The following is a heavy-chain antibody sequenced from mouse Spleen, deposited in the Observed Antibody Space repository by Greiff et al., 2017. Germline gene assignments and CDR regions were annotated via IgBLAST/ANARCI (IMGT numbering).Heavy chain of an antibody. CDR1: GFTFSDYG. CDR2: ISSGSSTI. V-gene: IGHV5-17*01. D-gene: IGHD1-1*01. CDR3: ARGTTDYFDY. J-gene: IGHJ2*01. Sequence: EVMLVESGGGLVKPGGSLKLSCAASGFTFSDYGMHWVRQAPEKGLEWVAYISSGSSTIYYADTVKGRFTISRDNAKNTLFLQMTSLRSEDTAMYYCARGTTDYFDYWGQGTTLTVSS.